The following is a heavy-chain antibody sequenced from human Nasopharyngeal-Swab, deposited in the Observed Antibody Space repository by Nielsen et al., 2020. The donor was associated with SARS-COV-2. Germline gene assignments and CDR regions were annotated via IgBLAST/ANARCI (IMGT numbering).Heavy chain of an antibody. D-gene: IGHD3-10*01. Sequence: GESLKISCKGSGYSFTSYWIGWVRQMPGKGLEWMGIIYPGDSDTRYSPSFQGQVTISADKSISTAYLQWSSLKASDTAMYYCARHLYYHGSGSDYYGMDVWGQGTTVTVSS. CDR3: ARHLYYHGSGSDYYGMDV. CDR2: IYPGDSDT. CDR1: GYSFTSYW. J-gene: IGHJ6*02. V-gene: IGHV5-51*01.